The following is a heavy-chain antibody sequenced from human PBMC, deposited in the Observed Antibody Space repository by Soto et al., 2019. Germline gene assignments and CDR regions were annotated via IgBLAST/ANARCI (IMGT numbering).Heavy chain of an antibody. CDR2: ISGSGYTT. CDR1: VFTFSTYA. CDR3: VTEDSSDFYSFES. V-gene: IGHV3-23*01. D-gene: IGHD3-22*01. Sequence: PGGSLRLCCAASVFTFSTYAMSWVRQAPGMGLEWVSAISGSGYTTYYADSVQGRFTVSRDNSKNTLYLQMHSLRAGDTAVYYCVTEDSSDFYSFESWGQGTLVTVSS. J-gene: IGHJ4*02.